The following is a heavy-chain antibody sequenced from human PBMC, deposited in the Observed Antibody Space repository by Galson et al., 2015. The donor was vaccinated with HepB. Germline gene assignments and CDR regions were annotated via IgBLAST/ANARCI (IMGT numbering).Heavy chain of an antibody. CDR2: IKQDGSEK. Sequence: SLRLSCAASGFTFSSYWMSWVRQAPGKGLEWVANIKQDGSEKYYVDSVKGRFTISRDNAKNSLYLQMNSLRAEDTAVYYCARDSDGTTDYYYYYGMDVWGQGTTVTVSS. J-gene: IGHJ6*02. CDR3: ARDSDGTTDYYYYYGMDV. V-gene: IGHV3-7*01. D-gene: IGHD1-7*01. CDR1: GFTFSSYW.